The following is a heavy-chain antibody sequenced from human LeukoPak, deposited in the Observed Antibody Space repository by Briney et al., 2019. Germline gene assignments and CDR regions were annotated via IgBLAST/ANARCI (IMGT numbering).Heavy chain of an antibody. V-gene: IGHV4-39*07. Sequence: SETLSLTCTVSGVSMGSTSYYWGWIRQPPGKRLEWIGSIYYSGSTYYNPSLKSRVTISVDTSKNQFSLKLSSVTAADTAVYYCARGQWLPVFDFWGQGTLVTVSS. CDR3: ARGQWLPVFDF. J-gene: IGHJ4*02. D-gene: IGHD3-22*01. CDR1: GVSMGSTSYY. CDR2: IYYSGST.